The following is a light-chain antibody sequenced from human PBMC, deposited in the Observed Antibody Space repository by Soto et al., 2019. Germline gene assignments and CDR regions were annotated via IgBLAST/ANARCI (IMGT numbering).Light chain of an antibody. Sequence: DIQMTQSPSTLSASVGDRVTITCRASQSISSRLAWYPQKPGKAPKLLIYKASSLESGVPSRFSGSGSGTEFTLTISSLQPDDFATYYCQQYNSYSRTFGQGTKVEIK. CDR1: QSISSR. CDR3: QQYNSYSRT. CDR2: KAS. J-gene: IGKJ1*01. V-gene: IGKV1-5*03.